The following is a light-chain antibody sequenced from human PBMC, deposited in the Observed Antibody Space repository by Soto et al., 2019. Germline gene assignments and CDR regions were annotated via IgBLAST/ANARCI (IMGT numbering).Light chain of an antibody. CDR3: ISYTTSSTHWV. Sequence: QSALTQPASLSVSPGQAITISCTGTTSDVGGYNYVSLYQQHPGKAPQLMIYDVSNRPSGVSNRFSGSKSGNTPSLTISGLQAEDEADYYCISYTTSSTHWVFGGGTKLTVL. V-gene: IGLV2-14*01. CDR1: TSDVGGYNY. J-gene: IGLJ3*02. CDR2: DVS.